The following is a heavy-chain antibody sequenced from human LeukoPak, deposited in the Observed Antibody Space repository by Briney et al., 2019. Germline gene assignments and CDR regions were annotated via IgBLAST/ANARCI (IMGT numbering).Heavy chain of an antibody. CDR1: GYTFTSYY. J-gene: IGHJ5*02. D-gene: IGHD3-3*01. Sequence: ASVKVSCKASGYTFTSYYMHWVRQAPGQGLEWMGIINPSGGSTSYAQKFQGRVTMTRDTSTSTVYMELSSLRSEDTAVYYCEREYYDFWSGYYGYNWFDPWGQGTLVTVSS. CDR3: EREYYDFWSGYYGYNWFDP. CDR2: INPSGGST. V-gene: IGHV1-46*01.